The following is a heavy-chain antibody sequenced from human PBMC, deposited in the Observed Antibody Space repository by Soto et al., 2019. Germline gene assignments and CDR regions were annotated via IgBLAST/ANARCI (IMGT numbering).Heavy chain of an antibody. V-gene: IGHV2-5*01. Sequence: GPTLVNPTQTLTLTCTFSGFSFTTAGVAVGWIRQTPGGALEWLTLIYYNDDRRFSPSLKTRLTITGDTSKNQVVLSLTNVDPGDTATYFCAHSDGGYEIIYFDFWGQGIPVTVS. CDR1: GFSFTTAGVA. J-gene: IGHJ4*02. CDR3: AHSDGGYEIIYFDF. D-gene: IGHD5-12*01. CDR2: IYYNDDR.